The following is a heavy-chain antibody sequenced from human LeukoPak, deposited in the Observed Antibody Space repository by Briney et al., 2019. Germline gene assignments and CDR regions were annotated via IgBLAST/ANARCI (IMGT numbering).Heavy chain of an antibody. CDR1: GGSISSYY. CDR2: IYYSGST. Sequence: SETLSLTCTVSGGSISSYYRSWIRQPPGKGLEWIGYIYYSGSTNYNPSLKSRVTISVDTSKNQFSLKLSSVTAADTAVYYCARGSIAVAQIDYWGQGTLVTVSS. V-gene: IGHV4-59*01. D-gene: IGHD6-19*01. CDR3: ARGSIAVAQIDY. J-gene: IGHJ4*02.